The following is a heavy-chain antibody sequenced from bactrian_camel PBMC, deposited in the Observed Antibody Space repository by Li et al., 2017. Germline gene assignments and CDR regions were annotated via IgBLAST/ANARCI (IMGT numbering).Heavy chain of an antibody. CDR2: ISSDGST. V-gene: IGHV3S55*01. CDR3: AASFLQSACLGLNWSGFAH. Sequence: VQLVESGGGSVQAGGSLRLSCTTSGVSFESSPMYWYRQPPGKECELISRISSDGSTHYADSVKGRFTISRESAKNTVYLEMTSLKPEDTAMYYCAASFLQSACLGLNWSGFAHWGQGTQVTVS. CDR1: GVSFESSP. D-gene: IGHD7*01. J-gene: IGHJ4*01.